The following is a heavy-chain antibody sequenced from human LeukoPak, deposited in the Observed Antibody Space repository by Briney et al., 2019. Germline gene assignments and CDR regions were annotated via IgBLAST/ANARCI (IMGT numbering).Heavy chain of an antibody. CDR1: GFTFSSYE. D-gene: IGHD3-10*02. Sequence: HTGGSLRLSCAASGFTFSSYEMNWVRQAPGKGLEWVSYISSSGSTIYYADSVKGRFTISRDNAKNSPYLQMNSLRAEDTAVYYCAELGITMIGGVWGKGTTVTISS. J-gene: IGHJ6*04. CDR2: ISSSGSTI. V-gene: IGHV3-48*03. CDR3: AELGITMIGGV.